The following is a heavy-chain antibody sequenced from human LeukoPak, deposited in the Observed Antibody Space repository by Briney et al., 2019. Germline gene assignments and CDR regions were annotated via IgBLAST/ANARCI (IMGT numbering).Heavy chain of an antibody. CDR3: ARAGDPPHDYFDY. CDR2: ISYDGIKK. J-gene: IGHJ4*02. D-gene: IGHD2-21*02. CDR1: GFTFSSYA. V-gene: IGHV3-30-3*01. Sequence: AGGSLRLSCAASGFTFSSYAMHWVRQAPGKGLEWVAVISYDGIKKYYADSVKGRFTISRDNSKNTMYMQVNSLRAEDTAVYYCARAGDPPHDYFDYWGQGTLVTVSS.